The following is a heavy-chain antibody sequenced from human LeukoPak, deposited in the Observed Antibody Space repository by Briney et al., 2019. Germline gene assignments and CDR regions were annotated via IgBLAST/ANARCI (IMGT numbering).Heavy chain of an antibody. CDR1: GFTFSSYG. D-gene: IGHD3-10*01. J-gene: IGHJ4*02. V-gene: IGHV3-30*18. Sequence: PGGSLRLSCAAPGFTFSSYGLHWVRQAPGKGLEWVAVISYDGSNKYYADSVKGRFTISRDNSKNTLYLQMNSLRAEDTAVYYCAKVKMVRGVTPKIDYWGQGTLVTVSS. CDR2: ISYDGSNK. CDR3: AKVKMVRGVTPKIDY.